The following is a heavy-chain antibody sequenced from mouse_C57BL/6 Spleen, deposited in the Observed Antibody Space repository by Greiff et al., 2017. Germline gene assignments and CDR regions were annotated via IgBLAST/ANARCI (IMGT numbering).Heavy chain of an antibody. CDR2: INPYNGGT. V-gene: IGHV1-19*01. J-gene: IGHJ2*01. CDR1: GYTFTDYY. CDR3: AGAITTVVFDY. D-gene: IGHD1-1*01. Sequence: VQLQQSGPVLVKPGASVKMSCKASGYTFTDYYMNWVKQSHGKSLEWIGVINPYNGGTSYNQKFKGKATLTVDKSSSTAYMELNSLTSEDSAVYYCAGAITTVVFDYWGQGTTLTVSS.